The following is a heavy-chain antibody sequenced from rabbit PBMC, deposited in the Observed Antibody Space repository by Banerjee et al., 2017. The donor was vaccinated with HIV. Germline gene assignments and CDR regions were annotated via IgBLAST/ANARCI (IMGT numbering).Heavy chain of an antibody. CDR3: ARGDGDAGYALNL. V-gene: IGHV1S40*01. CDR2: IYAGSSGST. CDR1: GFSFSSSYY. D-gene: IGHD6-1*01. Sequence: QSLEESGGDLVKPGASLTLTCTASGFSFSSSYYMCWVRQAPGKGLEWIACIYAGSSGSTYYASWAKGRFTISKTSSTTVTLQMTSLTAADTATYFCARGDGDAGYALNLWGQGTLVTVS. J-gene: IGHJ3*01.